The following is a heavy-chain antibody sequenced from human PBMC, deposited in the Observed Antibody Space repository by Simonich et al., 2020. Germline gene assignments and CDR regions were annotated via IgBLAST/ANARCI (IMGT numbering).Heavy chain of an antibody. D-gene: IGHD6-13*01. Sequence: QLQLQESGPGLVKTSETLSLTCTVSGGSISSRCYYCDWIRQPPGKGLEWIGSIYYSGSTYYNPSLKSRVTISVDTSKNQFSLKLSSVTAADTAVYYCARHAGFAFDIWGQGTMVTVSS. CDR1: GGSISSRCYY. J-gene: IGHJ3*02. CDR2: IYYSGST. V-gene: IGHV4-39*01. CDR3: ARHAGFAFDI.